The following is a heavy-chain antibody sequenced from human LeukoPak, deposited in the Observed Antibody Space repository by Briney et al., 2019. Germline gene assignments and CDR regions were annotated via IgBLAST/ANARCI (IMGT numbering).Heavy chain of an antibody. D-gene: IGHD6-19*01. J-gene: IGHJ4*02. CDR1: GFTFSSYS. CDR3: ARALPGIAVAGTGGGAFDY. V-gene: IGHV3-66*01. CDR2: IYSDGST. Sequence: GGSLRLSCAASGFTFSSYSMNWVRQAPGKGLEWVSLIYSDGSTYYTDSVKGGFTISRDNSKNTLYLQMNSLRAEDTAVYYCARALPGIAVAGTGGGAFDYWGQGTLVTVSS.